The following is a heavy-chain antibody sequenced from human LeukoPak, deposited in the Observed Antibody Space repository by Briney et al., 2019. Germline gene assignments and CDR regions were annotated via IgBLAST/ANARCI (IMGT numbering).Heavy chain of an antibody. V-gene: IGHV4-39*07. D-gene: IGHD2-2*01. CDR1: GGSISSSSYY. CDR2: IYYSGST. Sequence: SETLSLTCTVSGGSISSSSYYWGWIRQPPGKGLEWIGSIYYSGSTYYNPSLKSRVTISVATSKNQFSLKLSSVTAADTAVYYCARQSGYCSSTSCYEIDYWGQGTLVTVSS. CDR3: ARQSGYCSSTSCYEIDY. J-gene: IGHJ4*02.